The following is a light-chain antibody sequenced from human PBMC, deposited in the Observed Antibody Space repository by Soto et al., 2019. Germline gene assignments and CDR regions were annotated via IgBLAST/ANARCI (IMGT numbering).Light chain of an antibody. CDR2: GAS. V-gene: IGKV3-15*01. J-gene: IGKJ4*01. CDR3: QQYNNWPLT. CDR1: QSVSSN. Sequence: EIVMTQSPATLSVSPGERATLSCRASQSVSSNLAWYQQKPGQAPRLLIYGASTRATGIPARFSGSGSGTECTLTISSLQSEDFAVYYCQQYNNWPLTFGGGTKGEIK.